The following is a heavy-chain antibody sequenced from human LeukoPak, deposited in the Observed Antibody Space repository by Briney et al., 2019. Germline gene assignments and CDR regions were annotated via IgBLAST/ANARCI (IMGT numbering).Heavy chain of an antibody. CDR3: ARVCPPTHYQKYYDFWSGYPRPYYYYGMDV. J-gene: IGHJ6*02. CDR2: ISSSSSYI. Sequence: GGSLRLSCAASGFTFSSYSMNWVRQAPGKGLEWVSSISSSSSYIYYADSVKGRFTISRDNAKNSLYLQMNSLRAEDTAVYYCARVCPPTHYQKYYDFWSGYPRPYYYYGMDVWGQGTTVTVSS. D-gene: IGHD3-3*01. CDR1: GFTFSSYS. V-gene: IGHV3-21*01.